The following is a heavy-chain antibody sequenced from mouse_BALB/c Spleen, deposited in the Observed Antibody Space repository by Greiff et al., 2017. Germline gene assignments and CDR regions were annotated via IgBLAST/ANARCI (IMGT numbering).Heavy chain of an antibody. CDR1: GYTFTSYW. V-gene: IGHV1S127*01. Sequence: QVQLKQPGAELVKPGASVKMSCKASGYTFTSYWIHWVTQMPGQGLEWIGVIDPSDSYTSYNQKFKGKATLTVDTSSSTAYMQLSSLTSEYSAVYYCTRSAYDGYTLFDYWGQGTTLTVSS. CDR3: TRSAYDGYTLFDY. D-gene: IGHD2-3*01. J-gene: IGHJ2*01. CDR2: IDPSDSYT.